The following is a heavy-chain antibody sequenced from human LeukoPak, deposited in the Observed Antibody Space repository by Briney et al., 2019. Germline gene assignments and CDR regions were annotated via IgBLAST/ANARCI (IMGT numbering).Heavy chain of an antibody. CDR3: ARVGGWDYYFDY. CDR2: IYHSGST. CDR1: GGSISSGGYS. D-gene: IGHD6-19*01. J-gene: IGHJ4*02. V-gene: IGHV4-30-2*01. Sequence: SETLSLTCAVSGGSISSGGYSWSWIRQPPGKGLEWIGYIYHSGSTYYNPSLKSRVTISVDRSKNQFSLKPSSVTAADTAVYYCARVGGWDYYFDYWGQGTLVTVSS.